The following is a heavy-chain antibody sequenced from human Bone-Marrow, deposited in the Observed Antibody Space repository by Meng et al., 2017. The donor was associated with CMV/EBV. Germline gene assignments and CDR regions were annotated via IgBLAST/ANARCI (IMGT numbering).Heavy chain of an antibody. J-gene: IGHJ3*02. D-gene: IGHD1-26*01. V-gene: IGHV3-30*02. CDR2: IRYDGSYK. Sequence: GESLKISCAASGFTFSSYGMHWFRQAPGKGLEWVAFIRYDGSYKSYADSVKGRFTISRDNSKNTLYLQMNSLRAEDTAGYYCAIVGATDLLHAFDIWGQGTMVTVSS. CDR1: GFTFSSYG. CDR3: AIVGATDLLHAFDI.